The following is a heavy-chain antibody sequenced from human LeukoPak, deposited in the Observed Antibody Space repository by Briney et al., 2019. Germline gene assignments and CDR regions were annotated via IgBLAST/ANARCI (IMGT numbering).Heavy chain of an antibody. V-gene: IGHV3-23*01. CDR1: GFTFRNSG. CDR2: ISGSDGST. D-gene: IGHD1-1*01. Sequence: GGSLRLSCAASGFTFRNSGMSWVRQAPGKGPEWVSTISGSDGSTYYADSVKGRFTISRDNSKNTLYLQMNSLRAEDTAVYYCTKRTSTLDDPWGQGTLVTVSS. CDR3: TKRTSTLDDP. J-gene: IGHJ5*02.